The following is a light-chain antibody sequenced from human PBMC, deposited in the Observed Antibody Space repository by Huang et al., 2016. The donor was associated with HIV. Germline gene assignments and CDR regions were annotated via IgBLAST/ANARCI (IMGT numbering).Light chain of an antibody. CDR3: QHYDNSPPWT. V-gene: IGKV3-20*01. Sequence: EIVLTQSPGTLSLSPGETATLSCRASQSVSENFLAWYQHKPGQTPRLLIFGASSRATGIPDRFSGSGSGTDFTLTINSLEPEDFAIYYCQHYDNSPPWTFGPGTKVEV. J-gene: IGKJ1*01. CDR1: QSVSENF. CDR2: GAS.